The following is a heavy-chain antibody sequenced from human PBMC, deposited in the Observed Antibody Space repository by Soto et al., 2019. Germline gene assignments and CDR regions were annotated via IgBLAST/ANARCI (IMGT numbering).Heavy chain of an antibody. CDR3: ARAIGWFGELLGGYYFDY. CDR1: GGSISSGGYS. J-gene: IGHJ4*02. D-gene: IGHD3-10*01. CDR2: IYHSGST. V-gene: IGHV4-30-2*01. Sequence: QLQLQESGSGLVKPSQTLSLTCAVSGGSISSGGYSWSWIRQPPGKGLEWIGYIYHSGSTYYNPSLKSRATISVDRSKNQFSLKLSSVTAADTAVYYCARAIGWFGELLGGYYFDYWGQGTLVTVSS.